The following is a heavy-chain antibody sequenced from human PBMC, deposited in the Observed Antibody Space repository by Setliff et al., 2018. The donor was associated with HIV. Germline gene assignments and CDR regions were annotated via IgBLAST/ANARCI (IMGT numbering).Heavy chain of an antibody. J-gene: IGHJ3*02. CDR3: TRQSPVAGSGAFDI. CDR2: IYTSGNTNYNPST. CDR1: GGSISSGSYY. Sequence: SETLSLTCTVSGGSISSGSYYWSWIRQPAGKGLEWIGRIYTSGNTNYNPSTNYNPSLKSRITISLETSRNQFSLRVTSVTATDTAVYYCTRQSPVAGSGAFDIWGQGTMVTVSS. D-gene: IGHD6-19*01. V-gene: IGHV4-61*02.